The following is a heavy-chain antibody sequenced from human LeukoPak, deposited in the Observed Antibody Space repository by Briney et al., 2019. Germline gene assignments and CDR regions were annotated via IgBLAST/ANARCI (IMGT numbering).Heavy chain of an antibody. Sequence: GRSLRLSCTASGFSLSSYVIHWVRQAPGKGLEWVALIAYDGSSKYYADSVKGRFTISRDNSQNTLYLQMNSLRPEDTAIYYCAKESIAYYFFYNMDVWGQGTTVTVSS. CDR1: GFSLSSYV. CDR2: IAYDGSSK. J-gene: IGHJ6*02. V-gene: IGHV3-30*18. CDR3: AKESIAYYFFYNMDV. D-gene: IGHD3-10*01.